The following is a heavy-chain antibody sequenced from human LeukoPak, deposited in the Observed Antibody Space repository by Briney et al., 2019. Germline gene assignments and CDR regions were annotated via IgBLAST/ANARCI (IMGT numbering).Heavy chain of an antibody. J-gene: IGHJ4*02. D-gene: IGHD4-17*01. CDR3: ARRGDYRNYFDY. Sequence: SGPTLVKPTQTLTLTCTFSGFSLSTSGVGVGWIRQPPGKAPEWLAVIYWDDDKLFSPSLKTRLTITKDTPKNQVVLTMTNMDPVDTATYYCARRGDYRNYFDYWGQGTLVTVSS. V-gene: IGHV2-5*02. CDR1: GFSLSTSGVG. CDR2: IYWDDDK.